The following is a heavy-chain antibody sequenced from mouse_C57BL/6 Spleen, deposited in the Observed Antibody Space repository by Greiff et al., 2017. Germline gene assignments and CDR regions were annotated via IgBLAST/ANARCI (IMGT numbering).Heavy chain of an antibody. CDR3: TDYYGSSEAY. D-gene: IGHD1-1*01. Sequence: EVKLMESGGGLVQPGGSMKLSCVASGFTFSNYWMNWVRQSPEKGLEWVAQIRLKSDNYATHYAESVKGRFTISRDDSKSSVYLQMNNLRAEDTGIYYCTDYYGSSEAYWGQGTLVTVSA. CDR2: IRLKSDNYAT. CDR1: GFTFSNYW. J-gene: IGHJ3*01. V-gene: IGHV6-3*01.